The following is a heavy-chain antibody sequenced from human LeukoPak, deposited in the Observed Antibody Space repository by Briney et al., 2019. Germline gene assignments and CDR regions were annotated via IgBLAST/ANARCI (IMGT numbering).Heavy chain of an antibody. CDR1: GGSVSSGSYY. V-gene: IGHV4-61*01. Sequence: SETLSLTCTVSGGSVSSGSYYWSWIRQPPGKGLEWIGYIYYSGSTNYNPSLKSRVTISVDTSKNQFSLKLSSVTAADTAVYYCAGGSGYSLVGGLVDYWGQGTLVTVSS. CDR2: IYYSGST. D-gene: IGHD5-18*01. J-gene: IGHJ4*02. CDR3: AGGSGYSLVGGLVDY.